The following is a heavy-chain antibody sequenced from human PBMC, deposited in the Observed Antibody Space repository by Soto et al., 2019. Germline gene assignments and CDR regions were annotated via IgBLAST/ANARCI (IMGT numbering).Heavy chain of an antibody. Sequence: VGSLRLSCASSVFTFSSYAMSCVRHSPGKGLEWVSTISGSGGGTYYADSMKGRFTISRDNSKNTLYLQMNSLRAEDTALYYCVRKASYQNGKWLTLGLWGPGSPVT. CDR1: VFTFSSYA. J-gene: IGHJ4*02. V-gene: IGHV3-23*01. CDR2: ISGSGGGT. D-gene: IGHD3-16*01. CDR3: VRKASYQNGKWLTLGL.